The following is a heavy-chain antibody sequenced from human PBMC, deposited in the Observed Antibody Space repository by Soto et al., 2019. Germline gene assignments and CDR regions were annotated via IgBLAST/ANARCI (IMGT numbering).Heavy chain of an antibody. V-gene: IGHV3-33*01. CDR3: ARDDIPCRGVSIYGMDV. CDR1: GFTFSNYG. Sequence: QEQLVESGGGVVQPGRSLRLSCAASGFTFSNYGMHWVRQAPGKGLEWVAVIWFDESNEYYADSVKGRFTISRDNSKNTLYLQMNSLRAEDTAVYYCARDDIPCRGVSIYGMDVWGQGTTVTVSS. CDR2: IWFDESNE. J-gene: IGHJ6*02. D-gene: IGHD3-3*01.